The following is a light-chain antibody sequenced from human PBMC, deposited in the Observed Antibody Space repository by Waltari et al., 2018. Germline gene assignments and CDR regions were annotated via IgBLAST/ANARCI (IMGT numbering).Light chain of an antibody. CDR1: ELPRKY. J-gene: IGLJ1*01. CDR3: YSSDSTGLRV. Sequence: SYELTQTPSVSVSPGQTARITCSGHELPRKYAYWFQQKSGQAPRLVIYEDTKRPSGILERFSGSSSGTVATLTITVAQVDDEADYYCYSSDSTGLRVFGGGTTVVVL. CDR2: EDT. V-gene: IGLV3-10*01.